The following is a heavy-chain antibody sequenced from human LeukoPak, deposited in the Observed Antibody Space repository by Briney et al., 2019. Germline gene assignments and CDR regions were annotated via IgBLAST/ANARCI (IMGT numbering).Heavy chain of an antibody. V-gene: IGHV3-21*04. Sequence: GGSLRLSCAASGFTFSSYSMSWVRQAPGRGLEWVSSISSSSSYIYYADSVRGRFTISRDNAKNSLYLQMNSLRAEDTAVYYCARDLFYYDSSGYFYWGQGTLVTVSS. CDR1: GFTFSSYS. CDR2: ISSSSSYI. J-gene: IGHJ4*02. CDR3: ARDLFYYDSSGYFY. D-gene: IGHD3-22*01.